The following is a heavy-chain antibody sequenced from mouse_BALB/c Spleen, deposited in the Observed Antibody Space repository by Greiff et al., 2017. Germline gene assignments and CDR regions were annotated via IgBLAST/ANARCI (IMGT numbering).Heavy chain of an antibody. D-gene: IGHD2-10*02. CDR3: ARREYGNSMDY. Sequence: EVKLMESGGGLVQPGGSRKLSCAASGFTFSSFGMHWVRQAPEKGLEWVAYISSGSSTIYYADTVKGRFTISRDNPKNTLFLQMTSLRSEDTAMYYCARREYGNSMDYWGQGTSVTVSS. J-gene: IGHJ4*01. CDR1: GFTFSSFG. CDR2: ISSGSSTI. V-gene: IGHV5-17*02.